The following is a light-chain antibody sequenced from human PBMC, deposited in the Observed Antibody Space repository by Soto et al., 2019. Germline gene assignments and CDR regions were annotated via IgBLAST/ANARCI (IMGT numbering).Light chain of an antibody. CDR3: QQYFGTPLT. V-gene: IGKV4-1*01. CDR1: QSVLYSSNNKNY. CDR2: WAS. J-gene: IGKJ4*01. Sequence: DIVMTQSPESLAVSLGERATINCKSSQSVLYSSNNKNYLAWYQQKPGQPPKLVIYWASTRESGVPDRFSGSGSGTDFTLTISSLQAEDVAVYYCQQYFGTPLTFGGGTKVEIK.